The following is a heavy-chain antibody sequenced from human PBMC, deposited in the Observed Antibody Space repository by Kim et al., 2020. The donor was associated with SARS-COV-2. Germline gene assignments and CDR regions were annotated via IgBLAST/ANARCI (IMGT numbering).Heavy chain of an antibody. Sequence: GGSLRLSCAASGFTFSSYSMNWVRQAPGKGLEWVSSISSSSSYIYYADSVKGRFTISRDNAKNSLYLQMNSLRAEDTAVYYCARDTPQGQLVGYWGQGTLVTVSS. V-gene: IGHV3-21*01. CDR3: ARDTPQGQLVGY. D-gene: IGHD6-6*01. J-gene: IGHJ4*02. CDR1: GFTFSSYS. CDR2: ISSSSSYI.